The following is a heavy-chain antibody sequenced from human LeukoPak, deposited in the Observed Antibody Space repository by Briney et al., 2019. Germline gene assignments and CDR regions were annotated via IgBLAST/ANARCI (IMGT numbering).Heavy chain of an antibody. V-gene: IGHV3-15*01. J-gene: IGHJ4*02. CDR1: GFTFSNAW. CDR2: IKSKTDGGTT. CDR3: AKGDRIQLWLLDY. Sequence: GGSLRLSCAASGFTFSNAWMSWVRQAPGKGLEWVGRIKSKTDGGTTDYAAPVKGRFTISRDDSKNTLYLQMNSLRAEDTAVYYCAKGDRIQLWLLDYWGQGTLVTVSS. D-gene: IGHD5-18*01.